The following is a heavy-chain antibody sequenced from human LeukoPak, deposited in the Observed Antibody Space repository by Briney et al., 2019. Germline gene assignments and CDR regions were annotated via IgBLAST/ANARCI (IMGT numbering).Heavy chain of an antibody. Sequence: SQTLSLTCTVSGGSISSGGYYWSWLRQHPGKGLEWIVYIYYSGSTYSNPYLKSRVTISVDTSKNHFSLKLSSVTAADTAVYYCARDNTYGYNLNSNYFDYWGQGTLVTVSS. D-gene: IGHD5-24*01. CDR1: GGSISSGGYY. J-gene: IGHJ4*02. CDR3: ARDNTYGYNLNSNYFDY. V-gene: IGHV4-31*03. CDR2: IYYSGST.